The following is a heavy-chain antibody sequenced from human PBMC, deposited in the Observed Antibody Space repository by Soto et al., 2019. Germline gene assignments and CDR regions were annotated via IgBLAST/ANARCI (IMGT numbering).Heavy chain of an antibody. CDR2: ISSFSSTI. CDR1: GFTFSTYS. J-gene: IGHJ6*02. Sequence: EVQLVESGGGLVQPGASLRLSCAGSGFTFSTYSMNWVRQAPGKGLEWVSYISSFSSTIYYADSVRGRFTISRDNAKNSLFLQMNNLRDEDTAVYYCVRAKYSESFTHYHHGMDVWGQGTSVTVSS. V-gene: IGHV3-48*02. D-gene: IGHD1-26*01. CDR3: VRAKYSESFTHYHHGMDV.